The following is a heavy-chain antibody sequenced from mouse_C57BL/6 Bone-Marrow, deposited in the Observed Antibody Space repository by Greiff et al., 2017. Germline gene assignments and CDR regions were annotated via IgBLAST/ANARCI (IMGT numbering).Heavy chain of an antibody. D-gene: IGHD2-1*01. Sequence: QVQLQQPGAELVMPGASVKLSCKASGYTFTSYWMHWVKQRPGQGLEWIGEIDPSDSYTNYNQKFKGKSTLTVDKSSSTAYMQRSSLTSEDSAVYYCAHDNYFYWYFAVWGTGTTVTVSS. J-gene: IGHJ1*03. V-gene: IGHV1-69*01. CDR3: AHDNYFYWYFAV. CDR2: IDPSDSYT. CDR1: GYTFTSYW.